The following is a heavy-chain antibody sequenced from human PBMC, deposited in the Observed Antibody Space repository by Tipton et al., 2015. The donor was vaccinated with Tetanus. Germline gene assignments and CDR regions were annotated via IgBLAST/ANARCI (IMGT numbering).Heavy chain of an antibody. CDR2: ISYDGSSK. D-gene: IGHD4-17*01. Sequence: SLRLSCAASGFTFNNYAMHWVRQAPGKGLEWVAVISYDGSSKYDAESVKGRLTISRDNSNNTLYVQMDSLRAEDTAVYYCARGPYHYGDYYFDYWGRGTLVTVSS. V-gene: IGHV3-30-3*01. CDR1: GFTFNNYA. CDR3: ARGPYHYGDYYFDY. J-gene: IGHJ4*02.